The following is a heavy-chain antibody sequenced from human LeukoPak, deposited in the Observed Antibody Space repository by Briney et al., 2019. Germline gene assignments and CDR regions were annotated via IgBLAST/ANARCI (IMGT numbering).Heavy chain of an antibody. V-gene: IGHV3-30*02. D-gene: IGHD3-10*01. CDR3: ARDRFYGSGSYAHFDY. CDR2: ILYDGSNK. CDR1: GFTSSSYG. Sequence: GGSLRLSCAASGFTSSSYGMHWVRQAPGKGLEWVAFILYDGSNKYYADSVKGRFTISRDNAKNSLYLQMNSLRVEDTAVYYCARDRFYGSGSYAHFDYWGQGTLVTVSS. J-gene: IGHJ4*02.